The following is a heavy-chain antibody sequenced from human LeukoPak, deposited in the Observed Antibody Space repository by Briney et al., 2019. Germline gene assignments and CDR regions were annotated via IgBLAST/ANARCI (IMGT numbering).Heavy chain of an antibody. J-gene: IGHJ4*02. D-gene: IGHD4-17*01. CDR3: ARGRGTVTRFYFDY. CDR2: INHSGST. V-gene: IGHV4-34*01. CDR1: GGSFSGYY. Sequence: SETLSLTCAVYGGSFSGYYWSWIRRPPGKGLEWIGEINHSGSTNYNPSLKSRVTISVDTSKNQFSLKLSSVTAADTAVYYCARGRGTVTRFYFDYWGQGTLVTVSS.